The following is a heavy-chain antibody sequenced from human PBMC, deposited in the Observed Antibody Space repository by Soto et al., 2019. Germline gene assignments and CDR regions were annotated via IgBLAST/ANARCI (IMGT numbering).Heavy chain of an antibody. CDR3: AKSREYCGSGSPKRGDL. D-gene: IGHD3-10*01. CDR2: ISDSGGST. CDR1: GVTFSIYA. Sequence: GESLRLSCAASGVTFSIYALSWVRQAPGKGLEWVSAISDSGGSTYYADSVKGRFTTARANSKNTLYLQMNSLRAEDTAVYYWAKSREYCGSGSPKRGDLWGQGTLVTVSS. J-gene: IGHJ3*01. V-gene: IGHV3-23*01.